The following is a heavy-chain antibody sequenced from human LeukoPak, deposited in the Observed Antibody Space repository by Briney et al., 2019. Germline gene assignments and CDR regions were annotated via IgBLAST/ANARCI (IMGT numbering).Heavy chain of an antibody. V-gene: IGHV5-51*01. CDR3: ARTGHDYVWGSYRPIFYYMDV. CDR2: IYPGDSDT. CDR1: GYSFTSYW. J-gene: IGHJ6*03. D-gene: IGHD3-16*02. Sequence: GESLKISCKGSGYSFTSYWIGWVRQMPGKSLEWMGIIYPGDSDTRYSPSFQGQVTISADKSISTAYLQWSSLKASDTAMYYCARTGHDYVWGSYRPIFYYMDVWGKGTTVTISS.